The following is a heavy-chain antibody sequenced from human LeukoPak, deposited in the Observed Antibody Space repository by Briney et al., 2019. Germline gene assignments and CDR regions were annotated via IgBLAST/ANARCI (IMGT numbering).Heavy chain of an antibody. Sequence: GGSLRLSCAASGFTFSSYWMHWVRQAPGKGLVWVSRINSDGSSTYYADSVKGRFTISRDNSKNTLYLQMNSLRAEDTAVYYCAKDQEEGGTIFGVVIIRFGVDYWGQGTLVTVSS. V-gene: IGHV3-74*01. CDR3: AKDQEEGGTIFGVVIIRFGVDY. J-gene: IGHJ4*02. CDR2: INSDGSST. D-gene: IGHD3-3*01. CDR1: GFTFSSYW.